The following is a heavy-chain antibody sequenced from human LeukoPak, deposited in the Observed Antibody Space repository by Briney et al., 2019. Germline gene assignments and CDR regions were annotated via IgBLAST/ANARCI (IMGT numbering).Heavy chain of an antibody. CDR1: GYTFTSYD. D-gene: IGHD5-18*01. Sequence: ASVKVSCKASGYTFTSYDINWVRQATGQGLEWMGWMNPNSGNTGYAQKFQGRVTMTRNTSISTAYMELSSLRSEDTAVYYCARAGVDTAMGRSYYYYIDVWGKGTTVTVSS. J-gene: IGHJ6*03. CDR2: MNPNSGNT. CDR3: ARAGVDTAMGRSYYYYIDV. V-gene: IGHV1-8*01.